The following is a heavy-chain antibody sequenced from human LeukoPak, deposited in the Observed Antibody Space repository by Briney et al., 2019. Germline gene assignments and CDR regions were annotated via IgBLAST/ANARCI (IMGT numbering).Heavy chain of an antibody. Sequence: PGGSLRLFCSASGFPFSSYAXHWVXXALGKXXEYVSAISDSGGSTYYADSVKGRFTISRDNSTNTLNLQMHSLKSGDTAVYFCVRGYSFGPYGMDVWGQGTTVTVSS. V-gene: IGHV3-64D*09. CDR1: GFPFSSYA. CDR3: VRGYSFGPYGMDV. J-gene: IGHJ6*02. D-gene: IGHD2-15*01. CDR2: ISDSGGST.